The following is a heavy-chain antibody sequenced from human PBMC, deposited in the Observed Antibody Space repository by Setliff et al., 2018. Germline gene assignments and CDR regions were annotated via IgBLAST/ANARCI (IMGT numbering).Heavy chain of an antibody. V-gene: IGHV3-48*03. CDR2: ISSSGSTI. J-gene: IGHJ4*02. Sequence: VGSLRLSCAASGFTFSSYEMNWVRQAPGKGLEWVSYISSSGSTIYYADSVKGRFTISRDNAKNSLYLQMNSLRAEDTAVYYCACPDILTGLYDYWGQGTLVTVSS. CDR3: ACPDILTGLYDY. D-gene: IGHD3-9*01. CDR1: GFTFSSYE.